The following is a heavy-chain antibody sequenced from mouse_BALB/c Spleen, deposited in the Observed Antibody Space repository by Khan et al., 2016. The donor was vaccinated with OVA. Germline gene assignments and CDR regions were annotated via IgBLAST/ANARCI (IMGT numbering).Heavy chain of an antibody. CDR2: IKYSGST. Sequence: EVQLQQSGPGLVKPSQSLSLTCTVTGYSITSDYAWNWIRQFPGNKLEWMGYIKYSGSTSYNPSLKSRISISRYTSKNQFFLQLNSVTTADTASYHCASSGTMSTVVVTDCDCWGHGNTLTGSS. CDR3: ASSGTMSTVVVTDCDC. D-gene: IGHD1-1*01. V-gene: IGHV3-2*02. J-gene: IGHJ2*01. CDR1: GYSITSDYA.